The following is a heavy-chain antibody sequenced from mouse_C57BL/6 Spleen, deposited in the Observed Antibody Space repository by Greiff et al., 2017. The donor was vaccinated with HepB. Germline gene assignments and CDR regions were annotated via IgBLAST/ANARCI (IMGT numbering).Heavy chain of an antibody. V-gene: IGHV5-6*02. CDR3: ARQGGTTGPYFDY. D-gene: IGHD2-14*01. CDR2: ISSGGSYT. CDR1: GFTFSSYG. J-gene: IGHJ2*01. Sequence: EVKLVESGGDLVKPGGSLKLSCAASGFTFSSYGMSWVRQTPDKRLEWVATISSGGSYTYYPDSVKGRFTISRDNAKNTLYLQMSSLKSEDTAMYYCARQGGTTGPYFDYWGQGTTLTVSS.